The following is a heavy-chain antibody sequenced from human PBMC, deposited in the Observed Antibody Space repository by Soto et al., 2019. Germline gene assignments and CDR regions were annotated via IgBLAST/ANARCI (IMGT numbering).Heavy chain of an antibody. Sequence: ASVKVSCKASGGTFSSYAISWVRQAPGQGLEWMGGIIPIFGTANYAQKFQGRVTITADESTSTAYMELSSLRSEDTAVYYCARDPGGRVAATRWLDPCGQGPLVTVSS. V-gene: IGHV1-69*13. CDR3: ARDPGGRVAATRWLDP. CDR2: IIPIFGTA. D-gene: IGHD2-15*01. J-gene: IGHJ5*02. CDR1: GGTFSSYA.